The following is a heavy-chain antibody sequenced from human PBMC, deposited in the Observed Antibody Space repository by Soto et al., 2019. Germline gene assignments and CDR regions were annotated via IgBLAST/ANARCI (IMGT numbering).Heavy chain of an antibody. CDR2: ISSSSSYI. J-gene: IGHJ4*02. Sequence: GGSLRLSCEASGFTFSSYSMNWVRQAPGKGLEWVSSISSSSSYIYYADSVKGRFTISRDNAKNSLYLQMNSLRAEDTAVYYCARDFPYYYDSSGYPDYWGQGTLVTAPQ. V-gene: IGHV3-21*01. CDR3: ARDFPYYYDSSGYPDY. D-gene: IGHD3-22*01. CDR1: GFTFSSYS.